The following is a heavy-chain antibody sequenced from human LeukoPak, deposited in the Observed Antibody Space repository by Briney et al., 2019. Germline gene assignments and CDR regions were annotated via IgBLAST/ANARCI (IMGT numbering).Heavy chain of an antibody. D-gene: IGHD2-15*01. J-gene: IGHJ2*01. CDR1: GGSISSGGYY. CDR3: ARGNCSGGSCYPRYFDL. CDR2: IYHSGST. Sequence: SETLSLTCTVPGGSISSGGYYWSWIRQPPGKGLEWIGYIYHSGSTYYNPSLKSRVTISVDRSKNQFSLKLSSVTAADTAVYYCARGNCSGGSCYPRYFDLWGRGTLVTVSS. V-gene: IGHV4-30-2*01.